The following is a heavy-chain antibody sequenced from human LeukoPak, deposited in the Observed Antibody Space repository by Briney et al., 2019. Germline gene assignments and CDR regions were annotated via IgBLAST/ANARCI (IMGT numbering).Heavy chain of an antibody. CDR2: ISGSGGST. J-gene: IGHJ4*02. CDR1: GFTFSSYA. Sequence: GGSLRLSCAASGFTFSSYAMSWVRQAPGKGLEWVSAISGSGGSTYYADSVKGRFTISRDNSKSTLYLQMNSLRAEDTAVYYCAKHDGSGSYGFDYWGQGTLVTVSS. CDR3: AKHDGSGSYGFDY. V-gene: IGHV3-23*01. D-gene: IGHD3-10*01.